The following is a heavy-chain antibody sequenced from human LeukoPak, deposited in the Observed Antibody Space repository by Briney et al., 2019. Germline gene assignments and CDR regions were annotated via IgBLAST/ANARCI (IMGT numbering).Heavy chain of an antibody. CDR1: GFTFSNYG. CDR2: ISGSDDTT. CDR3: AKDKYYYGSGTSFDP. J-gene: IGHJ5*02. V-gene: IGHV3-23*01. Sequence: PGGSLRLSCAASGFTFSNYGMSWVRQAPGKGLEWVSSISGSDDTTYYADSVRGRFTISRDNSKNTLYLQMNSLRVEDTAVYYCAKDKYYYGSGTSFDPWGQGTLVTVSS. D-gene: IGHD3-10*01.